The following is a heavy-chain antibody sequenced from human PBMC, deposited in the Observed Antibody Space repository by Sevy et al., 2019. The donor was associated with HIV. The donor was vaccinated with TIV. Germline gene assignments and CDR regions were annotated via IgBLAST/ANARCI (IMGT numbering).Heavy chain of an antibody. J-gene: IGHJ4*02. CDR1: EFNFSAHA. CDR2: ISGSGKTT. CDR3: ARNPPRVTAYFDY. V-gene: IGHV3-23*01. Sequence: GGSLRLSCGASEFNFSAHALSWVRHAPGKGLEWVSDISGSGKTTYYADSVKGRFTISRDNSKNTLYLQMNSLRHGDTAVYYCARNPPRVTAYFDYWGQGTLVTVSS. D-gene: IGHD1-1*01.